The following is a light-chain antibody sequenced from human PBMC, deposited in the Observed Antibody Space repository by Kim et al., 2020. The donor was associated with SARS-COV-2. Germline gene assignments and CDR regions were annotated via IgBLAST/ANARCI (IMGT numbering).Light chain of an antibody. CDR1: STNIVNNA. CDR3: ETWDDSVNGWV. CDR2: YND. J-gene: IGLJ3*02. V-gene: IGLV1-36*01. Sequence: RQRVTISCAGNSTNIVNNAVNWYQQFPGKAPKLLIYYNDLLSSGVSDRFSGSKSGTSASLAISGLQSEDEADYYCETWDDSVNGWVFGGGTQLTVL.